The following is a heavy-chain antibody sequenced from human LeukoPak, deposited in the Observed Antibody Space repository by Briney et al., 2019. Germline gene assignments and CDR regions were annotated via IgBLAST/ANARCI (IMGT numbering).Heavy chain of an antibody. D-gene: IGHD1-26*01. V-gene: IGHV3-7*03. Sequence: PGGSLRLSCAASGFTFSSYWMTWVRQAPGQGLEWVADIKPDGNEKNYVDSVKGRFTVSRDNAEHSLFLQMNSLRAEDTAVYYCARDLGLSVGVTPFASWGRGTLVTVSS. J-gene: IGHJ4*02. CDR1: GFTFSSYW. CDR3: ARDLGLSVGVTPFAS. CDR2: IKPDGNEK.